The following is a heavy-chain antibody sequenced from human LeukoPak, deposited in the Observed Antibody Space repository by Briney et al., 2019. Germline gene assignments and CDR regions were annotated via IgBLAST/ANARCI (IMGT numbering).Heavy chain of an antibody. J-gene: IGHJ4*02. CDR3: ARVDGGSSSNDY. CDR2: ISSSSSYI. CDR1: GFTFSSCS. Sequence: GGSLRLSCAASGFTFSSCSMNWVRQAPGKGLEWVSSISSSSSYIYYADSVKGRFTISRDNAKNSLYLQMNSLRAEDTAVYYCARVDGGSSSNDYWGQGTLVTVSS. V-gene: IGHV3-21*01. D-gene: IGHD6-13*01.